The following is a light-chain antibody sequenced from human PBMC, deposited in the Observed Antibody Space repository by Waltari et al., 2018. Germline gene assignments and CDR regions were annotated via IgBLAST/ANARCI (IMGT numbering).Light chain of an antibody. CDR2: AES. CDR3: QQFGSSPFT. Sequence: EIVLTQSPGTLSLSPGEGATLSCRASESVSSSHLAWYQQKPGQAPRLLVYAESSRATGIPDRFSGSGSGTDFTLTISRLEPEDFAVYYCQQFGSSPFTFGGGTKVEIK. J-gene: IGKJ4*01. V-gene: IGKV3-20*01. CDR1: ESVSSSH.